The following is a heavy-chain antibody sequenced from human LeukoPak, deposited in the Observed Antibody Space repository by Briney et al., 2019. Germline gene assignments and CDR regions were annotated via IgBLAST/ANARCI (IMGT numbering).Heavy chain of an antibody. D-gene: IGHD6-19*01. CDR2: ISSSSSYI. CDR3: ASTQVAGTAFDI. J-gene: IGHJ3*02. V-gene: IGHV3-21*01. Sequence: PGGSLRLSCEASGFTFSSYAMSWVRQAPGKGLEWVSSISSSSSYIYYADSVKGRFTISRDNAKNSLYLQMNSLRAEDTAVYYCASTQVAGTAFDIRGQGTMVTVSS. CDR1: GFTFSSYA.